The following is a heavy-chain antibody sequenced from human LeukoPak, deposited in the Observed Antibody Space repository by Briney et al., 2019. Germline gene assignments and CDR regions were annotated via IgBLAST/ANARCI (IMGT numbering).Heavy chain of an antibody. J-gene: IGHJ4*02. D-gene: IGHD4-23*01. CDR1: GFTFSSYD. V-gene: IGHV3-23*01. CDR3: AKDSAKTTVVSGLDY. CDR2: ISGSGGST. Sequence: PGGSLRLSCAASGFTFSSYDMSWVRQAPGKGLEWVTAISGSGGSTYYADSVKGRFTISRDNSKNTLYLQMNSLRAEDTAVYYCAKDSAKTTVVSGLDYWGQGTLVTVSS.